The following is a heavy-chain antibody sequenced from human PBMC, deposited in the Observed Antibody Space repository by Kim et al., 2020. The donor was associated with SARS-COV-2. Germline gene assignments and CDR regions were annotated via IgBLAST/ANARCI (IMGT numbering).Heavy chain of an antibody. Sequence: SETLSLTCAVYGGSFSNYYWSWIRQSPGKGLEWIGEINHSGNTNYNPSLKSRVTISVDTSKNQFSLKLSSVTAADTAGYYCARIEVFDFDYWGQGTLVTV. V-gene: IGHV4-34*01. CDR3: ARIEVFDFDY. D-gene: IGHD2-21*01. CDR1: GGSFSNYY. CDR2: INHSGNT. J-gene: IGHJ4*02.